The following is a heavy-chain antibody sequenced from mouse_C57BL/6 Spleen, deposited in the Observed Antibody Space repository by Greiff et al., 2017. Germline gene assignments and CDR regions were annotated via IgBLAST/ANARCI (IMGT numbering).Heavy chain of an antibody. Sequence: QVQLQQSGPGLVAPSQSLSITCTVSGFSLTSYGVSWVRQPPGKGLEWLGVIWGDGSTNNHSARLSRLSNSKDNSKSHVFLKLNSMQTDDTATYYCAKKNGGAICYDYDGDYAMDYWGQGTSVTVSS. D-gene: IGHD2-4*01. CDR3: AKKNGGAICYDYDGDYAMDY. J-gene: IGHJ4*01. CDR2: IWGDGST. V-gene: IGHV2-3*01. CDR1: GFSLTSYG.